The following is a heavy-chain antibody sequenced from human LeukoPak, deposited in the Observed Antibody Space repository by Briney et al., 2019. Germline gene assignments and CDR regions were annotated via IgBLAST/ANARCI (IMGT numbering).Heavy chain of an antibody. Sequence: GGSLRLSCAASGFTLSNYWMTWVRQASGKGLEWVGRIRSKANSYETQYAASLKGRFTISRDDPKNTAYLQMNSLRAEDTAVYYCAELGITMIGGVWGKGTTVTISS. D-gene: IGHD3-10*02. J-gene: IGHJ6*04. CDR1: GFTLSNYW. CDR3: AELGITMIGGV. V-gene: IGHV3-73*01. CDR2: IRSKANSYET.